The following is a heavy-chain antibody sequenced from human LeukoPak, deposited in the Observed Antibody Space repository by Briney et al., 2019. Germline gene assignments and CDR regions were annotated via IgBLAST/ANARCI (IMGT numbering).Heavy chain of an antibody. J-gene: IGHJ4*02. V-gene: IGHV4-39*01. CDR3: AGITMIVVVMTH. CDR1: GGSISSSSYY. D-gene: IGHD3-22*01. Sequence: KPSETLSLTCTVSGGSISSSSYYWGWIRQPPGKGLEWIGSIYYSGSTYYNPSLKSRVTISVDTSKNQFSLKLSSVTAADTAVYYCAGITMIVVVMTHWGQGTLVTVSS. CDR2: IYYSGST.